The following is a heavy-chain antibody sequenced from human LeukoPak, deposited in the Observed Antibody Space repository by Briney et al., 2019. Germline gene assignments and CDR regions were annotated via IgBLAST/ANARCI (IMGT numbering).Heavy chain of an antibody. CDR2: INPSGGST. Sequence: GASVKVSCKASGYTFTSYYMHWVRQAPGQGLEWMGIINPSGGSTSYAQKFQGRVTMTRDTSTSTVYMELSSLRSEDTAVYYCARGKQFPYDSSWYYFDYWGQGTLVTVSS. D-gene: IGHD3-22*01. J-gene: IGHJ4*02. CDR3: ARGKQFPYDSSWYYFDY. V-gene: IGHV1-46*01. CDR1: GYTFTSYY.